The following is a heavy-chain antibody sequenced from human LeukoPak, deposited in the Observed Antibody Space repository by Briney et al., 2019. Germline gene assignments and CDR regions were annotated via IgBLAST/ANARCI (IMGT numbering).Heavy chain of an antibody. V-gene: IGHV1-46*01. D-gene: IGHD2-15*01. CDR2: INPSGGST. CDR3: ARGTPVVVVAADNCFDY. Sequence: GGPVKGSCKASGDTLTSYYMHWVGQAPRQRLEWIGIINPSGGSTSYAQKFQGRVTMTRDTSTSTVYMELSSLRSEDTAVYYCARGTPVVVVAADNCFDYWGQGTLVTVSS. J-gene: IGHJ4*02. CDR1: GDTLTSYY.